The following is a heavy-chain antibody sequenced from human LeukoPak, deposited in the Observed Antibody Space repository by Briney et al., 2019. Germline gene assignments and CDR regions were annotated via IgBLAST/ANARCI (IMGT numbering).Heavy chain of an antibody. D-gene: IGHD2-2*01. J-gene: IGHJ4*02. Sequence: GGSLRLSCAASGFIFSSYAMSWVRQAPGKGLEWVSAIRGSGGSTYYAYSVKGRFTISRDNSKNTLYLQMNSLRAEDTAVYYCAKDLGEYCSSTSCCGDFDYWGQGTLVTVSP. CDR1: GFIFSSYA. CDR2: IRGSGGST. CDR3: AKDLGEYCSSTSCCGDFDY. V-gene: IGHV3-23*01.